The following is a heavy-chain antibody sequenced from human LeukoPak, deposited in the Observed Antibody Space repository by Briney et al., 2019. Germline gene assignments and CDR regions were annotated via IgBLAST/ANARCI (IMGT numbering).Heavy chain of an antibody. D-gene: IGHD5-24*01. CDR1: GGTFISYA. Sequence: GSSVKVSCKASGGTFISYAISWVRQAPGQGLEWMGGIIPIFGTANYAQKFQGRVTITADESTSTAYMELSSLRSEDTAVYYCARLRATIIPDYFDYWGQGTLVTVSS. CDR3: ARLRATIIPDYFDY. CDR2: IIPIFGTA. V-gene: IGHV1-69*01. J-gene: IGHJ4*02.